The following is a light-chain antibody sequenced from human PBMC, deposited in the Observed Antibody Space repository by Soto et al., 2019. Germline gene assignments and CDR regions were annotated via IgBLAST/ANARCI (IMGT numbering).Light chain of an antibody. V-gene: IGKV2-28*01. J-gene: IGKJ2*01. Sequence: DIVMTQSPLSLPVSPGEPASISCRSSQSLLRNNGYNYLDWYLQKPGQSPQLLIYLGSNRASGVPDRFSGSGSGADFTLKISRVEAEDVGVYYCMQALQAPLYTFGQGTKLEIK. CDR3: MQALQAPLYT. CDR1: QSLLRNNGYNY. CDR2: LGS.